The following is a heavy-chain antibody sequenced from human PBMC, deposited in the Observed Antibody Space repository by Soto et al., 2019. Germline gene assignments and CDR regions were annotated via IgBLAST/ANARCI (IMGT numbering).Heavy chain of an antibody. V-gene: IGHV1-18*01. CDR3: SRNGTTWFAA. J-gene: IGHJ5*02. Sequence: GASVKVSCKTSGYSFYNSGISWVRQAPGQGLEWMGWISVYSGYAHYAQKFHGRVIMTADTFTSTSYMELRGLRSDDTAMYYCSRNGTTWFAAWGQGTLVTVSS. D-gene: IGHD1-1*01. CDR1: GYSFYNSG. CDR2: ISVYSGYA.